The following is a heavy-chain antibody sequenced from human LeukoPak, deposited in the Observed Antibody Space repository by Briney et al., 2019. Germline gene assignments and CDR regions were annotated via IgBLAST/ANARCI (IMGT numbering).Heavy chain of an antibody. J-gene: IGHJ6*03. CDR3: AKGLRTGVGPYMGYHYYMDV. CDR2: INDNGDGT. D-gene: IGHD3-16*01. CDR1: EFTFLRHG. V-gene: IGHV3-23*01. Sequence: GGSLRLSCAASEFTFLRHGMTWFRQAPGKGLKWVSTINDNGDGTYYADSVKGRFTISRDNSYNTVSLQMNSLRDEDTGVYYCAKGLRTGVGPYMGYHYYMDVWGKGATVTVSS.